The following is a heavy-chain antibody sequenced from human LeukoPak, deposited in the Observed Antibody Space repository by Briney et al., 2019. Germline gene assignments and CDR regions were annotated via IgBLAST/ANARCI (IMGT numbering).Heavy chain of an antibody. CDR3: ARDFGPLDY. Sequence: GGSLRLSCAASGFTFSSYAMHWVRQAPGKGLEWVAVISYDGSNKYYADSVKGRFTISRDNSKNTLYLQMNSLRAEDTAVHYCARDFGPLDYWGQGTLVTVSS. J-gene: IGHJ4*02. CDR1: GFTFSSYA. V-gene: IGHV3-30*04. CDR2: ISYDGSNK. D-gene: IGHD3/OR15-3a*01.